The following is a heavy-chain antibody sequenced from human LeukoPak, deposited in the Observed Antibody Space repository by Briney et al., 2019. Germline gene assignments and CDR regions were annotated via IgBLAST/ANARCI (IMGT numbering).Heavy chain of an antibody. CDR2: ISYDGSNK. CDR1: GFTFSSYG. Sequence: GGSLRLSCAASGFTFSSYGMHWVRQAPGKGLEWVAVISYDGSNKYYADSVKGRFTISRDNSKNTLYLQMNSLRAEDTAVYYCAKDLEGVTLYFDYWGQGTLVTVSS. CDR3: AKDLEGVTLYFDY. J-gene: IGHJ4*02. D-gene: IGHD2-21*02. V-gene: IGHV3-30*18.